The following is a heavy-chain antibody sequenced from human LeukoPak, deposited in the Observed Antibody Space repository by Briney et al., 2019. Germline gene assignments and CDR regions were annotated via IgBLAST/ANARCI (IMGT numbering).Heavy chain of an antibody. CDR2: INSDGSST. J-gene: IGHJ4*02. Sequence: PGGSLRLSCAASGFTFNTYSMNWVRQAPGKGLEWVSRINSDGSSTSYADSVKGRFTISRDNAKNTLYLQMNSLRAEDTAVYYCARVRYYDYVWGSRYYFDYWGQGTLVTVSS. CDR1: GFTFNTYS. D-gene: IGHD3-16*01. CDR3: ARVRYYDYVWGSRYYFDY. V-gene: IGHV3-74*01.